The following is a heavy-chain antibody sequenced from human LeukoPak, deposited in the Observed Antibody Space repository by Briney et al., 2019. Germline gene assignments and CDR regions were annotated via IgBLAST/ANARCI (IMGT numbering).Heavy chain of an antibody. D-gene: IGHD3-3*01. V-gene: IGHV3-23*01. CDR2: LSGSGAGT. J-gene: IGHJ4*02. Sequence: GGSLRLSCAASGFTFSDYYMSWIRQAPGRGLEWVATLSGSGAGTYYSDSVQGRFTISRDNSKRTLFLQMNSLRAEDTAFYYCAKAELGVDTFFDYWGQGTLVTVSS. CDR3: AKAELGVDTFFDY. CDR1: GFTFSDYY.